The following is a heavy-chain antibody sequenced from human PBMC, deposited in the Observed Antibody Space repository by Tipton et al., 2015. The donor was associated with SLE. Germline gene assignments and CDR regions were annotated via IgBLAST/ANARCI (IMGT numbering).Heavy chain of an antibody. J-gene: IGHJ6*03. CDR3: ARGVGTTYYYYYYMDV. Sequence: TLSLTCSVSGYAITYGHYWGWIRQSPGQGLEYIGSIYPSGTTYYNQSLKSRVTISMNIFNNQFSLQLSAVTAADTAVYYCARGVGTTYYYYYYMDVWGKGTTVTVSS. D-gene: IGHD1-26*01. CDR1: GYAITYGHY. CDR2: IYPSGTT. V-gene: IGHV4-38-2*01.